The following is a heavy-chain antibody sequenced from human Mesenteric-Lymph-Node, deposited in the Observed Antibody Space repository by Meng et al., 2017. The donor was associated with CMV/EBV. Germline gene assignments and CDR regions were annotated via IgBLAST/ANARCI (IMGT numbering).Heavy chain of an antibody. CDR1: GVSLGFYY. CDR3: ARDYDFWSGYLGAFDI. D-gene: IGHD3-3*01. J-gene: IGHJ3*02. V-gene: IGHV4-59*01. CDR2: IYNSGST. Sequence: SETLSLTCTVSGVSLGFYYWTWIRQPPGKRPEWIGYIYNSGSTNYSPSLKSRVTISADTSKNQFSLKLNSVTAADTAIYYCARDYDFWSGYLGAFDIWGQGTMVTVSS.